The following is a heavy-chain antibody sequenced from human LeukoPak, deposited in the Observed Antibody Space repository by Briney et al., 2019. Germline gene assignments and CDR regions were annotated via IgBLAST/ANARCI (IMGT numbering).Heavy chain of an antibody. V-gene: IGHV3-73*01. CDR2: IRPKANSDAT. Sequence: SRTLSXAXXGFTLXDSPVYWVRQASGKGLERVGHIRPKANSDATAYAASVKGRFIISRDDTKKKTYLEMNSMKSDDTAVYYCATGIGLVPAAMISVRDYWGQGTLVTVSS. CDR3: ATGIGLVPAAMISVRDY. J-gene: IGHJ4*02. CDR1: GFTLXDSP. D-gene: IGHD2-2*01.